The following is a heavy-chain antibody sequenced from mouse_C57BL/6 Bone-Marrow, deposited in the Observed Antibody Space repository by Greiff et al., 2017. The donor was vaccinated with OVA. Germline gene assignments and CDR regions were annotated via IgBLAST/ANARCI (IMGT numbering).Heavy chain of an antibody. CDR3: TTYYSNYYYAMDY. CDR1: GFNIKDDY. J-gene: IGHJ4*01. V-gene: IGHV14-4*01. D-gene: IGHD2-5*01. Sequence: EVQLQQSGAELVRPGASVKLSCTASGFNIKDDYMHWVKLRPEQGLEWIGWIDPENGDTEYASKFQGKATITADTSSNTAYLQLSSLTSEDTAVYYCTTYYSNYYYAMDYWGQGTSVTVSS. CDR2: IDPENGDT.